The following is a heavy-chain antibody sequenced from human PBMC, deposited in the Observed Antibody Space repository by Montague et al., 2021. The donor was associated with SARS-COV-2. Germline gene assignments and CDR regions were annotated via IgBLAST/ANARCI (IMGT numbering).Heavy chain of an antibody. Sequence: CAISGDSVSSYSAAWNWIRQSPSIGLEWLGRTYYRSKWYNDYALSVKSRITINPDTSKNHFSLQLNSVTPEDTAIYYCARGVYYDSSGYYSFDYWGQGTLVTVSS. CDR1: GDSVSSYSAA. V-gene: IGHV6-1*01. CDR2: TYYRSKWYN. D-gene: IGHD3-22*01. J-gene: IGHJ4*02. CDR3: ARGVYYDSSGYYSFDY.